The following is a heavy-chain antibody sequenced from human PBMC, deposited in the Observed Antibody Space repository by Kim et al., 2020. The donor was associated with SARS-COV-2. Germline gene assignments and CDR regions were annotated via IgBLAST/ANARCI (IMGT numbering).Heavy chain of an antibody. J-gene: IGHJ1*01. CDR1: GFIFSRYW. V-gene: IGHV3-74*01. Sequence: GGSLRLSCAASGFIFSRYWMHWVRQVPGKGLVWVSQINNDGSDATYADSVKGRFTISRDNAKRTLFLQLNSLRVDDTGVYYCSSRASLVMETDWGQGSMVTVSS. D-gene: IGHD2-21*02. CDR3: SSRASLVMETD. CDR2: INNDGSDA.